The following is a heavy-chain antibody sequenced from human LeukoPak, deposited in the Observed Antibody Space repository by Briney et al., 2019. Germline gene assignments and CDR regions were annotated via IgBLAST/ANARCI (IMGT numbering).Heavy chain of an antibody. CDR2: IYYSGST. D-gene: IGHD4-17*01. V-gene: IGHV4-30-4*01. Sequence: LRLSCAASGFTFSSYAMSWIRQPPGKGLEWIGYIYYSGSTYHNPSLKSRVTISVDTSNNQFSLKLSSVTAADTAVYYCAREALRPSRWFDPWGQGTLVTVSS. J-gene: IGHJ5*02. CDR3: AREALRPSRWFDP. CDR1: GFTFSSYA.